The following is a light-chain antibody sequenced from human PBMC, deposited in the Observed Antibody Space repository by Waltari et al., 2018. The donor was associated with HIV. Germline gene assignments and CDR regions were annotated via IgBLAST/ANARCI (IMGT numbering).Light chain of an antibody. Sequence: EIVLTQSPGTLSLSPGERATLSCRASQSVSRSYLAWYQQKPGQAPRLLIYGASNRATGIPDRFSGSWSGADFTLTIRRLEPEDFAVYYCQQYGSSPYTFGQGTKLEIK. CDR1: QSVSRSY. CDR3: QQYGSSPYT. V-gene: IGKV3-20*01. J-gene: IGKJ2*01. CDR2: GAS.